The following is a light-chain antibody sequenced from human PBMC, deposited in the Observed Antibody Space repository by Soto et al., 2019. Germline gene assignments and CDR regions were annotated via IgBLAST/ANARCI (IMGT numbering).Light chain of an antibody. J-gene: IGKJ2*01. CDR1: QTISSW. V-gene: IGKV1-5*03. CDR3: QQYSSYSPYT. Sequence: DIQMTQSPSTLAGSVGERVTITCRASQTISSWLAWYQQKPGTAPKLLIYEASTLHSGVPSRFTGSGSGTEFTLVISRLQPDDFATYYCQQYSSYSPYTFGHGTKVDIK. CDR2: EAS.